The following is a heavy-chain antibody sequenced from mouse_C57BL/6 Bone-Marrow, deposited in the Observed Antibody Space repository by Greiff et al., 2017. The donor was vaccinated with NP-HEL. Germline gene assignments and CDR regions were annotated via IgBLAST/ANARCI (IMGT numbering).Heavy chain of an antibody. Sequence: VHVKQSGAELVKPGASVKLSCTASGFNIKDYYMHWVKQRTEQGLEWIGRIDPEDGETKYAPKFQGKATITADTSSNTAYLQLSSLTSEDTAVYYCARSFLLRYYFDYWGQGTTLTVSS. CDR2: IDPEDGET. CDR3: ARSFLLRYYFDY. D-gene: IGHD2-1*01. CDR1: GFNIKDYY. V-gene: IGHV14-2*01. J-gene: IGHJ2*01.